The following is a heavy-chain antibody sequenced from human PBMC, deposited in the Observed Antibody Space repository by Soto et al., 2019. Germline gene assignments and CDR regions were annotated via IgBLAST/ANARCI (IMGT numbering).Heavy chain of an antibody. D-gene: IGHD6-13*01. CDR3: TGQAAASRFYYYYYGMDV. J-gene: IGHJ6*02. CDR1: GFTFSCSA. Sequence: LRLSCSASGFTFSCSAMHWVRQASGKGLEWVGRIRSKANSYATAYAASVKGRFTISRDDSKNTAYLQMNSLKTEDTAVYYCTGQAAASRFYYYYYGMDVWGQGTTVTVSS. V-gene: IGHV3-73*01. CDR2: IRSKANSYAT.